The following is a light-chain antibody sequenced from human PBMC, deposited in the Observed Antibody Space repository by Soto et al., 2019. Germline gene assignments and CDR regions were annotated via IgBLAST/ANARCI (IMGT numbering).Light chain of an antibody. V-gene: IGKV3-20*01. CDR1: QSVSSTY. CDR3: QQCERSPTT. J-gene: IGKJ4*01. Sequence: EIVLTQSPGTLSLSPGERATLSCRASQSVSSTYLAWYQQKPGQAPSLLIYGASRRATGIPDRFSGSGSGTDFTLTISRLEPEDFAMYYCQQCERSPTTFGGGTKVEIK. CDR2: GAS.